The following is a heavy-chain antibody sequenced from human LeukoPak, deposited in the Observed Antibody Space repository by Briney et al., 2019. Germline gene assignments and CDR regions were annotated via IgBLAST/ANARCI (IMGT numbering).Heavy chain of an antibody. V-gene: IGHV4-4*07. CDR2: IYYSGST. CDR1: SGSFSNYY. Sequence: SETLSLTCTVSSGSFSNYYWSWIRQPAGKGLEWIGSIYYSGSTYYNPSLKSRVTISVDTSKNQFSLKLSSVTAADTAVYYCARLPESYDILTGYYKGPHYYYYYYMDVWGKGTTVTVSS. CDR3: ARLPESYDILTGYYKGPHYYYYYYMDV. J-gene: IGHJ6*03. D-gene: IGHD3-9*01.